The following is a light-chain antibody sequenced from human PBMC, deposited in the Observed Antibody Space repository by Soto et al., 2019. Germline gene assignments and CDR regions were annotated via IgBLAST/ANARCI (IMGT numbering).Light chain of an antibody. J-gene: IGLJ3*02. V-gene: IGLV2-14*03. CDR3: SSYTKTSTLV. Sequence: QSALTQPASVSGSPGQSITISCTGTSSDIGGYNHVSWYQQHPGKAPRLMIFDVTDRPSGVSNRFSGSKSGNTASLTISGLQAEDEADYYCSSYTKTSTLVFGAGTKLTVL. CDR2: DVT. CDR1: SSDIGGYNH.